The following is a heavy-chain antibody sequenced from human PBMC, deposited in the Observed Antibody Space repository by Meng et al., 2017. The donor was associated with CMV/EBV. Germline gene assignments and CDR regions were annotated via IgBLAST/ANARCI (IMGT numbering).Heavy chain of an antibody. CDR2: INPNSGGT. J-gene: IGHJ6*02. CDR3: ARAEGEYQLQPYYYGMDV. V-gene: IGHV1-2*02. CDR1: GYTFTGYY. D-gene: IGHD2-2*01. Sequence: ASVKVSCKASGYTFTGYYMHWVRQAPGQGLEWMGWINPNSGGTNYAQKFQGRVTMTRDTSISTAYMELSRLRSDDTAVYYCARAEGEYQLQPYYYGMDVWGQGTTVTVSS.